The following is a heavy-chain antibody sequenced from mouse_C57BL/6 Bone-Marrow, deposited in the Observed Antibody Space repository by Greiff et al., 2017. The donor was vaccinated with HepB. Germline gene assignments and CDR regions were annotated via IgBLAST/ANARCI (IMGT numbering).Heavy chain of an antibody. J-gene: IGHJ1*03. CDR3: ARQISFYYGSSPHWYFDV. Sequence: QVQLQQSGPELVKPGASVKLSCKASGYTFTSYDINWVKQRPGQGLEWIGWIYPRDGSTKYNEKFKGKATLTVDTSSSTAYMQLHSLTSEDSAVYFCARQISFYYGSSPHWYFDVWGTGTTVTVSS. V-gene: IGHV1-85*01. CDR2: IYPRDGST. CDR1: GYTFTSYD. D-gene: IGHD1-1*01.